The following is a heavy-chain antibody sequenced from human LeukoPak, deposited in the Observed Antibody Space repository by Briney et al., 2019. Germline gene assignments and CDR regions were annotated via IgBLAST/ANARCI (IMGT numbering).Heavy chain of an antibody. CDR3: ARDAVIVEQ. Sequence: GGSLRLSCAASGFTFSSYSMNWVRQAQGQGLEWVSSISSSSSYIYYAESVKGRFTISRDNAANSLYLQMNSLRAEDTALYYCARDAVIVEQWGQGTLVTVSS. CDR1: GFTFSSYS. V-gene: IGHV3-21*01. D-gene: IGHD2/OR15-2a*01. J-gene: IGHJ4*02. CDR2: ISSSSSYI.